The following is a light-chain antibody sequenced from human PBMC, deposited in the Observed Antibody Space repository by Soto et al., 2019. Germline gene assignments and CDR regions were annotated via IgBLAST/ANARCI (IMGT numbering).Light chain of an antibody. CDR3: ASFTSTGTQV. J-gene: IGLJ1*01. CDR2: EVT. Sequence: QSVLTQPASVSGSPGQSITSSCTESSSDVGGYNYVSWYQQHPGKVPKLMIYEVTNRPSGVSIRFSGSKSGNTASLTISGLRAEDEADYFCASFTSTGTQVLGPGTKAPS. V-gene: IGLV2-14*01. CDR1: SSDVGGYNY.